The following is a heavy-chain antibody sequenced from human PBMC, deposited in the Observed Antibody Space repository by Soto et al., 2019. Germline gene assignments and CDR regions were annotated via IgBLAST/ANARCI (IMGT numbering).Heavy chain of an antibody. CDR3: AKEGVCGRNYYYYMDV. V-gene: IGHV3-23*01. CDR2: ISGSGGST. CDR1: GFTFSSYA. D-gene: IGHD2-21*01. Sequence: GGSLRLSCAASGFTFSSYAMSWVRQAPGKGLEWVSAISGSGGSTYYADSVKGRFTISRDNSKNTLYLQMNSLRAEDTAVYYCAKEGVCGRNYYYYMDVWGKGTTVTVSS. J-gene: IGHJ6*03.